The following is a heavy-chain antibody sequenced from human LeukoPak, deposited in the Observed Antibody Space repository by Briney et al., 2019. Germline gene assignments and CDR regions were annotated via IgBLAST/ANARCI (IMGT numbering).Heavy chain of an antibody. J-gene: IGHJ6*03. D-gene: IGHD3-10*01. CDR2: IRYDGSNK. Sequence: GGSLRLSCAASGFTFSSYGKHWVRQAPGKGLEWVAFIRYDGSNKYYADSVKGRFTISRDNSKNTLYLQMNSLRAEDTDVYYCAKAGRGGAITMVRGVKGDYYYMDVWGKGTTVTISS. CDR1: GFTFSSYG. V-gene: IGHV3-30*02. CDR3: AKAGRGGAITMVRGVKGDYYYMDV.